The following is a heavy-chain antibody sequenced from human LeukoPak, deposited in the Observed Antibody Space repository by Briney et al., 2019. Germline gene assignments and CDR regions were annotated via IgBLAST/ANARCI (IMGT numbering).Heavy chain of an antibody. V-gene: IGHV1-69*02. D-gene: IGHD6-13*01. Sequence: SVKVSCKASGYTFTAYYMHWVRQAPGQGLEWMGRIIPILGIANYAQKFQGRVTITADKSTSTAYMELSSLRSEDTAVYYCALASSSWYGVDYWGQGTLVTVSS. CDR2: IIPILGIA. CDR3: ALASSSWYGVDY. J-gene: IGHJ4*02. CDR1: GYTFTAYY.